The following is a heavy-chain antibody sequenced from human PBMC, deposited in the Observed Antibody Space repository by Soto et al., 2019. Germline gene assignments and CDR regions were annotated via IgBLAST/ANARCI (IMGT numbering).Heavy chain of an antibody. CDR2: INAGNGNT. V-gene: IGHV1-3*01. CDR3: ARELERRIGIDY. D-gene: IGHD1-1*01. J-gene: IGHJ4*02. Sequence: QVQLVQSGAEVKKPGASVKVSCKASGYTFTSYAMHWVRQAPGQRLEWMGWINAGNGNTKYSQKFQGRDTITRDTSASTAYMELSSLRSEDTAVYYCARELERRIGIDYWGQGTLVTVSS. CDR1: GYTFTSYA.